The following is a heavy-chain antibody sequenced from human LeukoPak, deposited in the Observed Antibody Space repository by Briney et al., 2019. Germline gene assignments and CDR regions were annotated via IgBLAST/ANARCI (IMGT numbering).Heavy chain of an antibody. CDR1: GFTFSSFA. V-gene: IGHV3-23*01. Sequence: GGSLRLSCAASGFTFSSFAMSWVRQAPGKGLEWVSAISGSGGSTYYADSVKGRFTISRDNSKNTLYLQMNSLRAEDTAVYYCAKASLRFLEWANFGYWGQGTLVTVSS. J-gene: IGHJ4*02. CDR3: AKASLRFLEWANFGY. CDR2: ISGSGGST. D-gene: IGHD3-3*01.